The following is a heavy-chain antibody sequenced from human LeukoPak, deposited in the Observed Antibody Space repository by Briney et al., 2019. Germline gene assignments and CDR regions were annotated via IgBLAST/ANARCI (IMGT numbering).Heavy chain of an antibody. Sequence: GASVKVSCKASGYTFTDFGISWVRQAPGQGLQWMGWISAYNGNTNYAQNLQGRVTMTTDTSTSTAYLELRGLRSDDTAVYYCARAIEVAGGDDYWGQGTLVTVSS. V-gene: IGHV1-18*01. CDR2: ISAYNGNT. CDR1: GYTFTDFG. CDR3: ARAIEVAGGDDY. J-gene: IGHJ4*02. D-gene: IGHD6-19*01.